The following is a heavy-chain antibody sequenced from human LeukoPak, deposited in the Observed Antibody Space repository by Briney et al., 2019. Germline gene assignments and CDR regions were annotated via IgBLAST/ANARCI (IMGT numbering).Heavy chain of an antibody. V-gene: IGHV3-23*01. D-gene: IGHD1-26*01. J-gene: IGHJ4*02. CDR1: GFTFSNYA. CDR3: ASPLYSGSYLGSF. CDR2: ISGSGGST. Sequence: GGSLRLSCAASGFTFSNYAMNWVRQAPGKGLNWVSAISGSGGSTYYADSVKGRFTISRDNSKNTLFLLMNSLRADDTAVYYCASPLYSGSYLGSFWGQGTLVTVSS.